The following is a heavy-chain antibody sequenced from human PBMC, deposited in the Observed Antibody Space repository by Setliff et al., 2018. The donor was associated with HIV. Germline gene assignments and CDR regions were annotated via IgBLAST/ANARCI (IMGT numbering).Heavy chain of an antibody. V-gene: IGHV1-69*13. Sequence: AASVKVSCKASGGTFRNFAINWVRQAPGQGLQWVGGIIPIFGTANYAQKLQGRVTITADESTSTAYMEMRSLRSEDTAVYYCAREVGLPRDYFYYMDVWGKGTTVTVSS. CDR3: AREVGLPRDYFYYMDV. J-gene: IGHJ6*03. CDR1: GGTFRNFA. D-gene: IGHD5-12*01. CDR2: IIPIFGTA.